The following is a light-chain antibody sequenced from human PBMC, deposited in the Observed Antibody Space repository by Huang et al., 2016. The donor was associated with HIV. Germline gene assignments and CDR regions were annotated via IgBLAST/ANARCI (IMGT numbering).Light chain of an antibody. V-gene: IGKV3-11*01. CDR2: DAS. Sequence: EILLTQSPATLSLSPGERATLSCKASQKINTYLAWYQQKPGQAPRLLIYDASTRAPDTPARFRVSGSGTDFTLTITNLEPEDFAVYFCQQRSNWPPFTFGPGTKVDRK. CDR3: QQRSNWPPFT. CDR1: QKINTY. J-gene: IGKJ3*01.